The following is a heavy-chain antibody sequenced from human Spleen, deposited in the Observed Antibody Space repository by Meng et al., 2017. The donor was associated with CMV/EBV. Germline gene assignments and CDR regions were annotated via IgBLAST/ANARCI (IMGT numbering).Heavy chain of an antibody. V-gene: IGHV1-2*02. J-gene: IGHJ5*02. D-gene: IGHD6-6*01. CDR3: ARASFRSSFRSNWFDP. Sequence: GYTFTGYYMHWVRQASGPGLEWMGWINPNSGGTTYAQKFQGRVTMTRDTSISTAYMELSRLGSDDTAVYYCARASFRSSFRSNWFDPWGQGTLVTVSS. CDR1: GYTFTGYY. CDR2: INPNSGGT.